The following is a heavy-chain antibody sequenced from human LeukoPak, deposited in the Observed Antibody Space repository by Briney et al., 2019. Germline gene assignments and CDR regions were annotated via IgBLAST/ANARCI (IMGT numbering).Heavy chain of an antibody. CDR1: GFTFSDYA. Sequence: GGSLRLSCAASGFTFSDYAMSWVRQAPGKGLEWVSVIYSGGSTYYADSVKGRFTISRDNSKNTLYLQMNSLRAEDTAVYYCARVLGYWGQGTLVTVSS. J-gene: IGHJ4*02. CDR2: IYSGGST. V-gene: IGHV3-66*01. CDR3: ARVLGY.